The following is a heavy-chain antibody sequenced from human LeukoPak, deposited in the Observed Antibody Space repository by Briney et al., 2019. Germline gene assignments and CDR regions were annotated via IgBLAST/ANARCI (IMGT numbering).Heavy chain of an antibody. CDR1: GGSISSGGYY. Sequence: SQTLSLTCTVSGGSISSGGYYWSWIRQHPGKGLEWIGYIYYSGSTYYNPSLKSRVTISVDTSKNQFSLKLSSVTAADTAVYYCARAVVVVAGTPYFQHWGQGTLVTVSS. V-gene: IGHV4-31*03. D-gene: IGHD2-15*01. J-gene: IGHJ1*01. CDR3: ARAVVVVAGTPYFQH. CDR2: IYYSGST.